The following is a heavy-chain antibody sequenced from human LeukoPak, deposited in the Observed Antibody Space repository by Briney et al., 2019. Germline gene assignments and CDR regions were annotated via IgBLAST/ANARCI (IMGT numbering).Heavy chain of an antibody. CDR2: ISWNSGSI. J-gene: IGHJ4*02. CDR3: AKEGSSWSTFDY. D-gene: IGHD6-13*01. CDR1: AFNFGDFA. Sequence: GGSLRLSCAASAFNFGDFAMHWVRQAPGKGLEWVSGISWNSGSIGYADSVKGRFTISRDNAKNSLYLQMNSLRAEDMALYYCAKEGSSWSTFDYWGQGTLVTVSS. V-gene: IGHV3-9*03.